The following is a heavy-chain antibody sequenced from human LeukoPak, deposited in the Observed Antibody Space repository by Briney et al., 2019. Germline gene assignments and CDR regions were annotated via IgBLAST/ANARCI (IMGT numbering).Heavy chain of an antibody. Sequence: GGSLRLSCAASGFTFNNYWMSWVRQAPGKGLEWVANIKQDGSEKYYADSVKGRFTISRDNAKNSLYLQMNSLRAEDTAVYYCARRYFDYWGQGTLVTVSS. CDR3: ARRYFDY. CDR1: GFTFNNYW. V-gene: IGHV3-7*03. J-gene: IGHJ4*02. CDR2: IKQDGSEK.